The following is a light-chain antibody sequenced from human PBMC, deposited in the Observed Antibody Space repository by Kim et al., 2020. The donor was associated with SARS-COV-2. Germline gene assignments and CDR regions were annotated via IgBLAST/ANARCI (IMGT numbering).Light chain of an antibody. CDR1: KLGDTY. J-gene: IGLJ1*01. V-gene: IGLV3-1*01. CDR2: QDS. CDR3: QAWDSSTFYV. Sequence: PRQTASITCAGDKLGDTYACWYQQKPGQSPVLVIYQDSKRPSGIPERFSGSNSGNTATLTISGTQAMDEADYYCQAWDSSTFYVFGTGTKVTVL.